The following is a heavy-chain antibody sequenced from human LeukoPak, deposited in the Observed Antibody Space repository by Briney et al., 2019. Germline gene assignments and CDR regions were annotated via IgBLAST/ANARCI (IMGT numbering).Heavy chain of an antibody. CDR2: TYYSGNT. J-gene: IGHJ4*02. CDR3: ARQHPSGRGSGLDY. Sequence: SETLSLTCAVSGGSVLGHYWSWIRQPPGKGLEWIGYTYYSGNTNYNPSLKSRLTISVDTSKNQFSLKLNSVTAPDTAVYYCARQHPSGRGSGLDYWGQGTLVTVSS. D-gene: IGHD2-15*01. V-gene: IGHV4-59*08. CDR1: GGSVLGHY.